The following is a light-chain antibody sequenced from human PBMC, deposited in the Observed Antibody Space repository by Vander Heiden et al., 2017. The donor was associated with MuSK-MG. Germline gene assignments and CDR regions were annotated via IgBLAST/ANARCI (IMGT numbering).Light chain of an antibody. CDR2: LGS. CDR1: RSLLHSDGYNY. CDR3: SQGLQTPFT. J-gene: IGKJ5*01. Sequence: DIVLAQSPLSLPVTPGEPASISCRSSRSLLHSDGYNYFNWYLQKSGRSPQLLIYLGSNRASGVPDRFSGSGSGTDFTLKISRVEADDVGVYYCSQGLQTPFTFGQGTRLEIK. V-gene: IGKV2-28*01.